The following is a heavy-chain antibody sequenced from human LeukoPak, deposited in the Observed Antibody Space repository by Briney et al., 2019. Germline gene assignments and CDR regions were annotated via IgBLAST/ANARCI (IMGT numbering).Heavy chain of an antibody. J-gene: IGHJ6*03. V-gene: IGHV1-18*01. D-gene: IGHD2-2*01. CDR1: GYTFTSYG. Sequence: ASVKVSCKAPGYTFTSYGISWVRQAPGQGLEWMGWISAYNGNTNYAQKLQGRVTMTTDTSTSTAYMELRSLRSDDTAVYYCARDGPDIVVVPAAADYYYYMDVWGKGTTVTVSS. CDR3: ARDGPDIVVVPAAADYYYYMDV. CDR2: ISAYNGNT.